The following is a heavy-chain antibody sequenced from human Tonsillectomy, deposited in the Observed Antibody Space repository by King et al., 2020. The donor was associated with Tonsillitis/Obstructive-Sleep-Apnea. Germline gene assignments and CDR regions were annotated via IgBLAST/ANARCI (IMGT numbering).Heavy chain of an antibody. CDR3: ARSTMFGVVITPLYFDY. V-gene: IGHV4-34*01. D-gene: IGHD3-3*01. J-gene: IGHJ4*02. CDR1: GGSFSGYY. Sequence: VQLQQWGAGLLKPSETLSLTCAVYGGSFSGYYWSWIRQPPGKGLEWIGEINHSGSSKFNPSLKSRVTISVDTSKNQFSLNLSSVTAADTAIYYCARSTMFGVVITPLYFDYWGQGTLVTVSS. CDR2: INHSGSS.